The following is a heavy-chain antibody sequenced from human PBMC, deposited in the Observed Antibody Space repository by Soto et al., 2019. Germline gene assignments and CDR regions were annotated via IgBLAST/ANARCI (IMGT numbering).Heavy chain of an antibody. J-gene: IGHJ4*02. CDR2: IYYSGTT. Sequence: SETLYLTCAVSGYSISSSNWWGWIRQPPGKGLEWIGYIYYSGTTYYNPSLKSRVTMSVDTSKNQFSLKLTSVTAADTAVYFCERHSIWLLLSDYWGQGTLVTVSS. D-gene: IGHD3-22*01. CDR1: GYSISSSNW. CDR3: ERHSIWLLLSDY. V-gene: IGHV4-28*01.